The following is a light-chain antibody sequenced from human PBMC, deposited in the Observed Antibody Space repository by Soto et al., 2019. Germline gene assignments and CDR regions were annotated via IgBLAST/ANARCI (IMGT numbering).Light chain of an antibody. CDR1: NSDVGGYDR. V-gene: IGLV2-23*02. Sequence: QSALTQPASVSGSPGQSITISCTGTNSDVGGYDRVSWDQQHPGKAPTLMIYEVNKRPSGVSNRFSGSKSGNTASLTISGLQAEDEAHYSCCSSVGGPIWVFGGGTTLPVL. CDR3: CSSVGGPIWV. CDR2: EVN. J-gene: IGLJ3*02.